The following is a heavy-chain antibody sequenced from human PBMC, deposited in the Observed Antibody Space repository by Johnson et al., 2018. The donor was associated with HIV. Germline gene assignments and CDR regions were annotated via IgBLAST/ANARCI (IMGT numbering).Heavy chain of an antibody. CDR1: GFTVSSNY. V-gene: IGHV3-53*01. Sequence: MQLVESGGGLIQPGGSLRLSCAASGFTVSSNYMSWVRQAPGKGLEWVSVIYSDGTTYYADFVKGRFTISRDSSKDTLYLQMNSLRAEDTAVYYCTRGGGAYCGSDCLRTFDVWGQGTVLTVS. J-gene: IGHJ3*01. CDR3: TRGGGAYCGSDCLRTFDV. CDR2: IYSDGTT. D-gene: IGHD2-21*02.